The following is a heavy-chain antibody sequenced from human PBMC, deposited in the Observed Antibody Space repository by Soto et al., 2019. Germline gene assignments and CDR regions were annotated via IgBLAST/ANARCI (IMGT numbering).Heavy chain of an antibody. J-gene: IGHJ5*02. Sequence: EEQLVESGGGLVKPGGSLRLSCAGSGFTFSSYSMNWERQAPGKGLEWVSSISGYSSHMYYGDSVKGRFTISRDNGRNSLFLQMNSLRVEDTAIYYCARENTVTRWFDPWGQGTLVIVSS. CDR3: ARENTVTRWFDP. D-gene: IGHD4-17*01. CDR1: GFTFSSYS. CDR2: ISGYSSHM. V-gene: IGHV3-21*02.